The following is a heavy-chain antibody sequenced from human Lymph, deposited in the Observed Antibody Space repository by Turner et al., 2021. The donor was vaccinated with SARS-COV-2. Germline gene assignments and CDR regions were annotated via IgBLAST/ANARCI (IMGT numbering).Heavy chain of an antibody. Sequence: QAQPVQSGAELKKPGSALKLSCNPSGGSFSSSPISWVRQAPGQGLEWMGGFIPRIDIANYAQKFQGRVTITADKSATTAYMELTSLRSDDTAVYYWARVVTYGMGGGVYYYYYGMDVWGQGTTVTVSS. CDR2: FIPRIDIA. V-gene: IGHV1-69*10. CDR1: GGSFSSSP. D-gene: IGHD2-21*02. CDR3: ARVVTYGMGGGVYYYYYGMDV. J-gene: IGHJ6*02.